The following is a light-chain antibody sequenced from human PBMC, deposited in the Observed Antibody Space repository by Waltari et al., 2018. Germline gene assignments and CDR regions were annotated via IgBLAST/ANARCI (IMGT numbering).Light chain of an antibody. V-gene: IGKV2-28*01. CDR1: PSLLHSNGYNY. J-gene: IGKJ1*01. Sequence: DIVMTQSPLSLPVTPGEPAPSSCQSSPSLLHSNGYNYLDWYLQKPGQSPQLLIYLGSNRASGVPDRFSGSGSGTDFTLKISRVEAEDVGVYYCMQALQTPRTFGQGTKVEIK. CDR3: MQALQTPRT. CDR2: LGS.